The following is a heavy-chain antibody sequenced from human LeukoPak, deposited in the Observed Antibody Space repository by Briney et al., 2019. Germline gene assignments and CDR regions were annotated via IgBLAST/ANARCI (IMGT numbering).Heavy chain of an antibody. CDR2: IYRSGIT. CDR1: GVSITSSVW. Sequence: SETLPLTCAVSGVSITSSVWWSWVRQPPGKGLEWIGEIYRSGITTYNPSLKSRVTISLDTSKNQFSLNLSSVTAADTAVYYCAKFRAGRPTRDAFDIWGQGTMVTVSS. V-gene: IGHV4-4*02. CDR3: AKFRAGRPTRDAFDI. J-gene: IGHJ3*02.